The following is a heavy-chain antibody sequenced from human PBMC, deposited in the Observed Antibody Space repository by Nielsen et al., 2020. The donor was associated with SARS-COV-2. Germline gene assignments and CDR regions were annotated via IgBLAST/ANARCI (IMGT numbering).Heavy chain of an antibody. CDR3: ARHSSLQYWFDP. Sequence: GESLKISCRTSGYYFSTYWIAWVRQMPGKGLEWMGVIYPSDSNTRYSPSFQGQVTMSVDTSTTTAYLQWSSLQASDTAMYYCARHSSLQYWFDPWGQGTLVTVSS. CDR1: GYYFSTYW. D-gene: IGHD4-11*01. J-gene: IGHJ5*02. CDR2: IYPSDSNT. V-gene: IGHV5-51*01.